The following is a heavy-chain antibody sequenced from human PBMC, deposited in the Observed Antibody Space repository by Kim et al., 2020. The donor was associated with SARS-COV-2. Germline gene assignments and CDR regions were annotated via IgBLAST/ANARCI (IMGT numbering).Heavy chain of an antibody. Sequence: SETLSLTCAVYGGSFSGYYWSWIRQPPGKGLEWIGEINHSGSTNYNPSLKSRVTISVDTSKNQFSLKLSSVTAADTAVYYCARGRKPNYSSSRPCYFDYWGQGTLVTVSS. CDR1: GGSFSGYY. V-gene: IGHV4-34*01. CDR2: INHSGST. CDR3: ARGRKPNYSSSRPCYFDY. D-gene: IGHD6-6*01. J-gene: IGHJ4*02.